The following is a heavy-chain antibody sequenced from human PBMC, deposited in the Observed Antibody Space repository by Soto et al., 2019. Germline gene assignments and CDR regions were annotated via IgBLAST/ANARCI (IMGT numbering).Heavy chain of an antibody. Sequence: PSETLSLPCAVSGGSISRGGYLGNWIRQPPGKGLEWIGYIYHSGSTLYNPSLKSRVTISVDKSKNQFSLKLTSVTAADTAVYYCARDQLEGNWFDPWGQGTLVTVSS. CDR2: IYHSGST. J-gene: IGHJ5*02. V-gene: IGHV4-30-2*01. D-gene: IGHD1-1*01. CDR1: GGSISRGGYL. CDR3: ARDQLEGNWFDP.